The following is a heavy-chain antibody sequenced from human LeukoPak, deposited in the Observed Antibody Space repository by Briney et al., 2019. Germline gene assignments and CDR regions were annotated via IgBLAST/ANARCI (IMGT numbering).Heavy chain of an antibody. Sequence: GGSLRLPCAASGFTFSSYWMSWVRQAPGKGLEWVANIKQDGSEKYYVDSVKGRFTISRDNAKNSLYLQMNNLRAEDTAVYYCARGSSSWYHVLDWFDPWGQGTLVTVSS. V-gene: IGHV3-7*03. CDR2: IKQDGSEK. CDR3: ARGSSSWYHVLDWFDP. CDR1: GFTFSSYW. D-gene: IGHD6-13*01. J-gene: IGHJ5*02.